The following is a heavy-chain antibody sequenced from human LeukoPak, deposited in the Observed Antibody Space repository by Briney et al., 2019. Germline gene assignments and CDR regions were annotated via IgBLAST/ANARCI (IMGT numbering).Heavy chain of an antibody. CDR1: GFPFSSYA. V-gene: IGHV3-64D*09. Sequence: GGSLILSCAASGFPFSSYAMHWVRQAPGKGLEYVSAISDSGGSTYYADSVKGRFTISRDNSKNTLYLQMSSLRAEDTAVYFCVRGYSFGPYGMDVWGQGTTVTVSS. CDR3: VRGYSFGPYGMDV. J-gene: IGHJ6*02. D-gene: IGHD2-15*01. CDR2: ISDSGGST.